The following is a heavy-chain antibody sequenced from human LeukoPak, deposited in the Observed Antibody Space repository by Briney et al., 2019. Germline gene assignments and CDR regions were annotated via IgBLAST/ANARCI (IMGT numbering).Heavy chain of an antibody. CDR3: ARDSTGGSSGVFDY. V-gene: IGHV3-74*01. J-gene: IGHJ4*02. Sequence: GGSLRLSCAASGFTFSSYWMHWVRQAPGKGLVWVSRINSDGSSTSYADSVKGRFTISRDNAKNSVYLQMNSLGAEDTAVYYCARDSTGGSSGVFDYWGQGTLVTVSS. CDR1: GFTFSSYW. CDR2: INSDGSST. D-gene: IGHD3-22*01.